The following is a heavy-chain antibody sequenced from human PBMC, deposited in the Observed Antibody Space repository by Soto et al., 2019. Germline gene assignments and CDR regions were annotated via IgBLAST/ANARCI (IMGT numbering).Heavy chain of an antibody. CDR2: IRGSAGNA. D-gene: IGHD3-10*01. CDR3: AKHLWFVESVFDP. V-gene: IGHV3-23*01. Sequence: EVQLLESGGGLVQPGGSLRLSCAGTGFTFSSYGMSWVRQAPGKGLEWVSTIRGSAGNANYADSVKGRFTISRDDSTNTVHLQMNSLIPDDTAVYYCAKHLWFVESVFDPWGQGTLVVVSS. CDR1: GFTFSSYG. J-gene: IGHJ5*02.